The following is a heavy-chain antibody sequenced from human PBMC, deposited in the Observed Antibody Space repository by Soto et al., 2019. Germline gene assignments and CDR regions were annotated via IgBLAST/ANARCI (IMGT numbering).Heavy chain of an antibody. D-gene: IGHD2-8*01. J-gene: IGHJ6*02. V-gene: IGHV3-48*02. CDR3: TRDLYCTDGVCSYYDYGMDV. CDR1: GFTFRSYS. CDR2: ISSSSSGATI. Sequence: GGSLRLSCAATGFTFRSYSMNWVRQAPGKGLEWIAFISSSSSGATIYYADSVKGRFTISRDNDRKSVYLQMNRLRDEDTAIYYCTRDLYCTDGVCSYYDYGMDVWGQGTTVTVSS.